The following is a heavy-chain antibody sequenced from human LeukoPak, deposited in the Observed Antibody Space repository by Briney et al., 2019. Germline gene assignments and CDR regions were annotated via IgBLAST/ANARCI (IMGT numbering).Heavy chain of an antibody. CDR2: ISLDGSTT. CDR1: GFTFIRHW. CDR3: ARDIYDSSGYHPSSVDY. D-gene: IGHD3-22*01. J-gene: IGHJ4*02. Sequence: GGSLRLSCAGSGFTFIRHWMHWVRQAPGKGLVWVSRISLDGSTTLYSDSVKGRFTISRDNAKNTLYLQMNSLRAEDTAVYYCARDIYDSSGYHPSSVDYWGQGTLVTVSS. V-gene: IGHV3-74*01.